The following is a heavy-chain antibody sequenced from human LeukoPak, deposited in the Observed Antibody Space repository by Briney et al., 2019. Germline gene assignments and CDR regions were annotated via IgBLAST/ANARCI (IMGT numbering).Heavy chain of an antibody. J-gene: IGHJ4*02. CDR2: IIPIFGTA. V-gene: IGHV1-69*05. CDR3: ARARGTYYTLDY. CDR1: GGTFSSYA. D-gene: IGHD2/OR15-2a*01. Sequence: ASVKVSCKASGGTFSSYAISWVRQAPGQGLEWMGGIIPIFGTANYAQKFQGRVTITTDESTSTAYMELSSLRSEDTAVYYCARARGTYYTLDYWGQGTLVIVSS.